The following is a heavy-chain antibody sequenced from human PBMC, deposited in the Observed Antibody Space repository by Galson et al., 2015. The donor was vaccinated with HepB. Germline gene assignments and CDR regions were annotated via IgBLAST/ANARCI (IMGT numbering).Heavy chain of an antibody. D-gene: IGHD3-22*01. V-gene: IGHV6-1*01. J-gene: IGHJ4*02. CDR2: TYYRSKWYN. Sequence: CAISGDSVSSNSAAWNWIRQSPSRGLEWLGRTYYRSKWYNDYAVSVKSRITINPDTSKNQFSLQLNSVTPEDTAVYYCARDYYYDSSGYCPFDYWGQGTLVTVSS. CDR1: GDSVSSNSAA. CDR3: ARDYYYDSSGYCPFDY.